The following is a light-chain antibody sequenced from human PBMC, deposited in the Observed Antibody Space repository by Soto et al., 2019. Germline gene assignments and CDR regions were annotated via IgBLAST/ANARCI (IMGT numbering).Light chain of an antibody. V-gene: IGKV1-6*01. CDR2: GSS. CDR3: LQDYTYPRT. CDR1: QAIRDD. Sequence: AIQMTQSPSSLSASIGDRVTITCRASQAIRDDLSWYQQKPGKAPKVLIYGSSNLQRGVPSRFSGSVSGTFLTLTISGLQAEDFATFFCLQDYTYPRTFGQGTKVESK. J-gene: IGKJ1*01.